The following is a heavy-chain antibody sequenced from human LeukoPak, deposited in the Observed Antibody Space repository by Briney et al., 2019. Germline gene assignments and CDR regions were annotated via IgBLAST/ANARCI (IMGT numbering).Heavy chain of an antibody. CDR1: GFTVSTNY. V-gene: IGHV3-53*01. J-gene: IGHJ6*04. Sequence: GGSLRLSCAASGFTVSTNYMSWVRQAPGTGLEWVSVIYSGGSTYYADSVKGRFIISRDNSKNTLYLQVNSLRAEDTAVYYCAELGITMIGGVWGKGTTVTISS. CDR3: AELGITMIGGV. CDR2: IYSGGST. D-gene: IGHD3-10*02.